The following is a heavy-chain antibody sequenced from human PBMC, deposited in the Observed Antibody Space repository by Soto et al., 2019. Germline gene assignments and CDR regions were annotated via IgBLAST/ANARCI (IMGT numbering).Heavy chain of an antibody. J-gene: IGHJ4*02. CDR1: GFTFSNYV. Sequence: EVQLLESGGGLVQPGGSLRLSCAASGFTFSNYVMTWVRQAPGKGLEWVSSIDGSGGTIYYADSGEGRFTISRDNSKSTLYLQMNSLRAEDTAVYYCAKYKLGATSNLDYWGQGTLVTVSS. CDR3: AKYKLGATSNLDY. D-gene: IGHD1-26*01. CDR2: IDGSGGTI. V-gene: IGHV3-23*01.